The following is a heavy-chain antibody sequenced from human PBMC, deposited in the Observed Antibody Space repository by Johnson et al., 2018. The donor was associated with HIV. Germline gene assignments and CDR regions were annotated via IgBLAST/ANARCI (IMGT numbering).Heavy chain of an antibody. D-gene: IGHD6-13*01. V-gene: IGHV3-66*02. Sequence: LVESGGGLVQPGRSLRLSCAASGFTFDDYAMHWVRQAPGRGLEWVSVVYSDGNTYYADSVKDRFTISRDNSKNTLYLQMNSLRAEDTAVYYCARVKQQVVRVGSDAFDIWGQGTMVTVSS. CDR1: GFTFDDYA. CDR3: ARVKQQVVRVGSDAFDI. J-gene: IGHJ3*02. CDR2: VYSDGNT.